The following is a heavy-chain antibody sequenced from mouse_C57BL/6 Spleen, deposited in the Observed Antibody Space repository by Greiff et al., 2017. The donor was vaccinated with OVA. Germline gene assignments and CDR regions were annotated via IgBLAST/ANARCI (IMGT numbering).Heavy chain of an antibody. D-gene: IGHD2-3*01. CDR1: GYTFTSYG. CDR3: ARGGYDGYYYFDY. Sequence: QVQLKQSGAELARPGASVKLSCKASGYTFTSYGISWVKQRTGQGLEWIGEIYPRSGNTYYNEKFKGKATLTADKSSSTAYMELRSLTSEDSAVYFCARGGYDGYYYFDYWGQGTTLTVSS. CDR2: IYPRSGNT. J-gene: IGHJ2*01. V-gene: IGHV1-81*01.